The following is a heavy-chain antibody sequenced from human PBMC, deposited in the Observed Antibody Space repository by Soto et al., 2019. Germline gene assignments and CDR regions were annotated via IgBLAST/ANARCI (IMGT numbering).Heavy chain of an antibody. D-gene: IGHD4-4*01. J-gene: IGHJ6*02. V-gene: IGHV5-10-1*01. CDR3: ARVGHDYSNSGMDV. CDR2: IDPSDSRT. CDR1: GYSLSIYW. Sequence: GESLKISCKGSGYSLSIYWINWVRQMPGKGLEWMGKIDPSDSRTTYSPSSQGHVTISVDKSISTTYLQWSSLKASDTAIYYCARVGHDYSNSGMDVWGQGTTVTVSS.